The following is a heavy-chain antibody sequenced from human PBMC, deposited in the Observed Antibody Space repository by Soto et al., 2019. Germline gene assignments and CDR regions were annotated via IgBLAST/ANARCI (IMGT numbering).Heavy chain of an antibody. CDR1: GYTFTGYY. D-gene: IGHD6-19*01. CDR3: ARSQSRSSGWWETWDILGFDP. J-gene: IGHJ5*02. Sequence: GASVKVSCNASGYTFTGYYMHWVLQAPGQGLDWMGWINPNSGGTNYAQKFQGRVTMTRDTSISTAYMELSRLRSDDTAVYYCARSQSRSSGWWETWDILGFDPWGQGTLVTVSS. V-gene: IGHV1-2*02. CDR2: INPNSGGT.